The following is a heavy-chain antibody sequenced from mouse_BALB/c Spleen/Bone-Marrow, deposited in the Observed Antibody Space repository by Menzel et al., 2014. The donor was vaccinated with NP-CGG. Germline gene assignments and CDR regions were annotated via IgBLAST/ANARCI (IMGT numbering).Heavy chain of an antibody. CDR3: ARGERGFDYDEGALFAY. J-gene: IGHJ3*01. CDR1: GYTFSSYW. V-gene: IGHV1-9*01. D-gene: IGHD2-4*01. Sequence: QVQLQQSGAELMKPGASVKISCEATGYTFSSYWIEWVKQRPGHGLEWIGEILPGSGSTNYSEKFKGKATFTADTSSNTTYMQLSSLTSKGSAVYYCARGERGFDYDEGALFAYWGQGTLVTVSA. CDR2: ILPGSGST.